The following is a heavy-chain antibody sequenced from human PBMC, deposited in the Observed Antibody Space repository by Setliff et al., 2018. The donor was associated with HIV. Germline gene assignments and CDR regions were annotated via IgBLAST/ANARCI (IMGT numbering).Heavy chain of an antibody. V-gene: IGHV1-69-2*01. Sequence: PGESLKISCQASGYSFTSYWINWVRQMPGKGLEWMGRVDPEDGETIYAEKFQGRVTITADTSTDTAYMELGSLRSEDTAIYYCATLDYYGSATYNLALHYWGQGTLVTVSS. CDR1: GYSFTSYW. CDR2: VDPEDGET. D-gene: IGHD3-10*01. J-gene: IGHJ4*02. CDR3: ATLDYYGSATYNLALHY.